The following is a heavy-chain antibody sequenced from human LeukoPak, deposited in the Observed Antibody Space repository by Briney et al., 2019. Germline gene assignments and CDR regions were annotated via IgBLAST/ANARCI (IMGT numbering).Heavy chain of an antibody. CDR1: GDCISNYF. V-gene: IGHV4-4*07. D-gene: IGHD5-18*01. CDR3: AREGYSYGYYFDY. J-gene: IGHJ4*02. Sequence: PSETLSLTCTVSGDCISNYFWSWIRQPAGKGLEWIGRIYAGEGAKYNPSLETRVTVSVDTSTNQLSLKLSSVTAADTAVYYCAREGYSYGYYFDYWGQGTLVTVSS. CDR2: IYAGEGA.